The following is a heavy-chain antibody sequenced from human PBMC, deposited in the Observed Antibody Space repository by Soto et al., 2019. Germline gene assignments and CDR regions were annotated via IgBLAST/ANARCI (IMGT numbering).Heavy chain of an antibody. D-gene: IGHD2-21*02. J-gene: IGHJ6*02. V-gene: IGHV4-39*07. Sequence: SETLSLTCTVSGASVSSSEYYWGWIRQPPGKGLEWIGSLYYTGTTYNNPSLKSRVTISVDTSKNQFSLKLSSVTAADTAVYYCARDDCGGDCSRPPVYGMDVWGQGTTVTVSS. CDR2: LYYTGTT. CDR3: ARDDCGGDCSRPPVYGMDV. CDR1: GASVSSSEYY.